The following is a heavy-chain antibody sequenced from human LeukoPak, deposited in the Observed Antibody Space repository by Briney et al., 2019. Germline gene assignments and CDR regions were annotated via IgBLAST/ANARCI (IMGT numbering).Heavy chain of an antibody. J-gene: IGHJ4*02. Sequence: GGSLRLSCAASGFTFSSYWMHWVRQAPGKGLVWVSRINTDGSSTSYADSVKGRFTISRDNAKNTLYLQMNSLRAEDTAVYYCAKRGGSFIGYFDYWGQGALVTVSS. V-gene: IGHV3-74*01. D-gene: IGHD1-26*01. CDR3: AKRGGSFIGYFDY. CDR1: GFTFSSYW. CDR2: INTDGSST.